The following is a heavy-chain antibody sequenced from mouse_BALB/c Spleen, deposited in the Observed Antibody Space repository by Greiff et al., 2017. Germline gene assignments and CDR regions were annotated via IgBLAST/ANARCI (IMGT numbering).Heavy chain of an antibody. Sequence: VKLVESGPGLVAPSQSLSITCTVSGFSLTSYGVHWVRQPPGKGLEWLGVIWAGGSTNYNSALMSRLSISKDNSKSQVFLKMNSLQTDDTAMYYCARGDYYGSSYDAMDYWGQGTSVTVSS. D-gene: IGHD1-1*01. J-gene: IGHJ4*01. V-gene: IGHV2-9*02. CDR3: ARGDYYGSSYDAMDY. CDR2: IWAGGST. CDR1: GFSLTSYG.